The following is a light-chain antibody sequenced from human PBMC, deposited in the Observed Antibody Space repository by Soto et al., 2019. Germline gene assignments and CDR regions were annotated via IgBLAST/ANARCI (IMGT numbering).Light chain of an antibody. CDR2: AAS. V-gene: IGKV1-39*01. CDR3: QQSYSTPWT. J-gene: IGKJ1*01. CDR1: QSISSY. Sequence: DGQMTQSPCSRSAAVGDRDTITCRARQSISSYLNWYQQKTGNAPKLLIYAASSLQSGTPSRFSGSGSGTDFTLTISSLQPEDFATYYSQQSYSTPWTFGQGTMVDIK.